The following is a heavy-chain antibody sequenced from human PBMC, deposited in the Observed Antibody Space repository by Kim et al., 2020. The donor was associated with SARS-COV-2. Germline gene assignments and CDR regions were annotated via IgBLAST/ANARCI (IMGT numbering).Heavy chain of an antibody. CDR3: ARDYRSATSGSSNSPFDY. V-gene: IGHV3-30*01. Sequence: KGRFTISRDNSMDTLYLQMNSLRAEDTAVYYCARDYRSATSGSSNSPFDYWGQGTLVTVSS. J-gene: IGHJ4*02. D-gene: IGHD3-10*01.